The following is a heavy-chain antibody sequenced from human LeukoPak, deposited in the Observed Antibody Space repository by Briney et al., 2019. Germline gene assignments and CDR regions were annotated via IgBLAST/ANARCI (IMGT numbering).Heavy chain of an antibody. CDR1: GGSISSYY. J-gene: IGHJ6*03. CDR2: IYYSGNI. D-gene: IGHD6-13*01. V-gene: IGHV4-59*01. CDR3: ARFSDATAAVGSPDYYYMDV. Sequence: SETLSLTCTVSGGSISSYYWTWIRQPPGKGLEWIGYIYYSGNINFNPSLKRRVTISVDTSKNQFSLQLSSVTAADTAVYYCARFSDATAAVGSPDYYYMDVWGKGITVTISS.